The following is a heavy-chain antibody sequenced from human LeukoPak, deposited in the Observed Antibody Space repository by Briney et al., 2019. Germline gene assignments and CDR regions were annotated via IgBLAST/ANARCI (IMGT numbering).Heavy chain of an antibody. V-gene: IGHV3-30*02. CDR3: VKDNPLDY. CDR2: IRYDGNNK. Sequence: GGSLRLSCGASGFTFSYYGMLWVRQAPGKGLEWVAFIRYDGNNKLYADSMKGRFTISRDNSKNTLYLHINSLRAEDTAVYYCVKDNPLDYWGQGTLVIVSS. J-gene: IGHJ4*02. CDR1: GFTFSYYG. D-gene: IGHD1-14*01.